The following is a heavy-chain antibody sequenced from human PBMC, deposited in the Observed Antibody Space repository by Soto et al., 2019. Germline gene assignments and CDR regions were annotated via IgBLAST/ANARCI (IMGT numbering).Heavy chain of an antibody. D-gene: IGHD2-21*02. Sequence: PGGSLRLTCAASVFTFGDHAMSCVRQAPGKGLEWVSTISVSVGSTYSADSVQGRFTVPSDISDNTLFLRMTSLTADDTDVYYCDKDHFTYRGDGYFDDWVPGTQVHVP. CDR2: ISVSVGST. CDR3: DKDHFTYRGDGYFDD. J-gene: IGHJ4*01. V-gene: IGHV3-23*01. CDR1: VFTFGDHA.